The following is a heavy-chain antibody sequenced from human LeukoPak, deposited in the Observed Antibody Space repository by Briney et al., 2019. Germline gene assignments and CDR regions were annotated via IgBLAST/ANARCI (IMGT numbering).Heavy chain of an antibody. V-gene: IGHV6-1*01. CDR2: TYYRSKWYN. J-gene: IGHJ4*02. Sequence: SQTLSLTCAISGDSVSSNSATWIWIRQSPSRGLEWLVRTYYRSKWYNDYAVSVKSRTTINPDTSKNQFSLQLNSVTPEDTAVYYCARAAIDTSGYYSFDYWGQGTLVTVSS. CDR1: GDSVSSNSAT. CDR3: ARAAIDTSGYYSFDY. D-gene: IGHD3-22*01.